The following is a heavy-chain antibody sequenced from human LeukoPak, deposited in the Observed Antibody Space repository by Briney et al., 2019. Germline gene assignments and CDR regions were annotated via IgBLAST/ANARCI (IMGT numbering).Heavy chain of an antibody. D-gene: IGHD3-10*01. V-gene: IGHV4-4*02. J-gene: IGHJ4*02. CDR3: ASGPHRGVRGVMTY. Sequence: PSETLSLTCAVSGGSISSNNWWSWVRQPPGKGLEWIGEIYHSGSTNYSPSLKSRVTISVDTSKNQFSLKLSSVTAADTAVYYCASGPHRGVRGVMTYWGQGTLVTVSS. CDR2: IYHSGST. CDR1: GGSISSNNW.